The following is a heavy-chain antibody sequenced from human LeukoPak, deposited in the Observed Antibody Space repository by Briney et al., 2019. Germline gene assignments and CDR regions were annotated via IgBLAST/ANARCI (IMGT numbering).Heavy chain of an antibody. CDR1: GFTFSGSP. J-gene: IGHJ4*02. Sequence: GGSLRLSCAASGFTFSGSPILWVRQASGKELEWVGRIRSKADNYATAYAASVQGRCTISRDDSKNTAYLQLNSLKTEDTAVYYCTQSNYWGQGALVTVSS. CDR3: TQSNY. CDR2: IRSKADNYAT. V-gene: IGHV3-73*01.